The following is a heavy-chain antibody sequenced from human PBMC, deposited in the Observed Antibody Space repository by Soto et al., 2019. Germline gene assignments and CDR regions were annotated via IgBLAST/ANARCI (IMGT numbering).Heavy chain of an antibody. CDR3: ARGFEGGYGGRGGAFDI. CDR1: GGSISSYY. J-gene: IGHJ3*02. Sequence: SETLSLTCTVSGGSISSYYWSWIRQPPGKGLEWIGYIYYSGSTNYNPSLKSRVTISVDTSKNQFSLKLSSVTAADTAVYYCARGFEGGYGGRGGAFDIWGQGTMVTVSS. V-gene: IGHV4-59*01. D-gene: IGHD4-17*01. CDR2: IYYSGST.